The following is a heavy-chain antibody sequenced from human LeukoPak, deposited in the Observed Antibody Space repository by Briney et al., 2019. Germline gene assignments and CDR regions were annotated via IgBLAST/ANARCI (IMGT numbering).Heavy chain of an antibody. CDR3: AKGGSYTIDY. CDR2: INSDGGST. D-gene: IGHD1-26*01. V-gene: IGHV3-74*01. Sequence: GGSLRLSCGASGFTFSNYWMYWVRQAPGKGLVWVSRINSDGGSTSYADSVRGRFTISRDNAKNTLHLQMKSLTVEDTAVYYCAKGGSYTIDYWGQGILVSVSS. J-gene: IGHJ4*02. CDR1: GFTFSNYW.